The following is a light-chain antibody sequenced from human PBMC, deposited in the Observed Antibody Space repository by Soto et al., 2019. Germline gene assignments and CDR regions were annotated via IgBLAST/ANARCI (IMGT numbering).Light chain of an antibody. CDR2: EVS. CDR1: SSDVGAYNR. J-gene: IGLJ1*01. CDR3: LSYTPSSSYV. Sequence: QSVLTQPASVSGSPGQSITISRTGTSSDVGAYNRVSWYQQHSGKAPKLMIYEVSNRPSGVSNRFSGSKSGNTASLTISGLQAEDEADYYCLSYTPSSSYVFGTGTKVTVL. V-gene: IGLV2-14*01.